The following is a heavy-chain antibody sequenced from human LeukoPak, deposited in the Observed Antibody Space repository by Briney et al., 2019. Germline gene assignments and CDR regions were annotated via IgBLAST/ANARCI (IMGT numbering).Heavy chain of an antibody. CDR2: ISSSSSYI. J-gene: IGHJ4*02. V-gene: IGHV3-21*01. D-gene: IGHD4-17*01. Sequence: GGSLRLSCAASGFTFSSYSMNWVRQAPGKGLEWVSSISSSSSYIYYADSVKGRFTISRDNAKNSLYLQMNSLRAEDTTVYYCARDWDSYGDGGYFDYWGQGTLVTVSS. CDR3: ARDWDSYGDGGYFDY. CDR1: GFTFSSYS.